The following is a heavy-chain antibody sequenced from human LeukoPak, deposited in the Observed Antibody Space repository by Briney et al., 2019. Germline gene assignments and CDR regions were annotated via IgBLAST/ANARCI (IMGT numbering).Heavy chain of an antibody. J-gene: IGHJ4*02. CDR3: ARGVGYYYDSSGLFDY. V-gene: IGHV4-59*01. CDR1: GGSISSYY. Sequence: SETLSLTCTVSGGSISSYYWSWIRQPPGKGLEWIGYIYYSGSTNYNPSLKSRVTISVDTSKNQFSLKLSSVTAADTAVYYCARGVGYYYDSSGLFDYWGQGTLVTVSS. CDR2: IYYSGST. D-gene: IGHD3-22*01.